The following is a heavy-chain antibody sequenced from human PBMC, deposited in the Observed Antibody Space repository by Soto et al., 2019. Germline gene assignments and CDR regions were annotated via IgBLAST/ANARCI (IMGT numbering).Heavy chain of an antibody. CDR2: INPNSGGT. D-gene: IGHD2-15*01. V-gene: IGHV1-2*04. CDR3: ARGGDLYCSGGSCYSWFDP. J-gene: IGHJ5*02. Sequence: QVQLVQSGAEVKKPGASVKVSCKASGYTFTGDYMPSVRQAPGQGLGGMGWINPNSGGTNYAQKFQGWVTMTRDTSISTAYMELSRLRSDDTAVYYCARGGDLYCSGGSCYSWFDPWGQGTLVTVSS. CDR1: GYTFTGDY.